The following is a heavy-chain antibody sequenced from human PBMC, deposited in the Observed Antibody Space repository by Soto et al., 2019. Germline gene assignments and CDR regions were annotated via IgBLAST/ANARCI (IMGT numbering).Heavy chain of an antibody. J-gene: IGHJ4*02. V-gene: IGHV4-59*08. CDR2: VYYSGST. CDR1: GGSIGSFY. Sequence: SETLSLRCTVPGGSIGSFYWRWIRQPPGKGPEWVGYVYYSGSTNYNPSLKGRVTMAVDAAKKQSAQQRSGVTATDPALQYCERHVRWVSNFDSWVQGTLVTVSS. D-gene: IGHD3-10*02. CDR3: ERHVRWVSNFDS.